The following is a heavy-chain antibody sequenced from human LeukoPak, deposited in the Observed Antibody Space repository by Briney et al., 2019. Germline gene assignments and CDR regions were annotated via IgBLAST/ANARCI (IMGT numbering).Heavy chain of an antibody. J-gene: IGHJ6*03. V-gene: IGHV4-38-2*01. CDR2: IYHSGST. CDR3: ARVGEGGRYYYYYYMDV. D-gene: IGHD3-10*01. Sequence: SETLSLTCAVSGYSISSGYYWGWIRQPPGKGLEWIGSIYHSGSTYYNPSLKCRVTISVDTSKNQFSLKLSSVTAADTAVYYCARVGEGGRYYYYYYMDVWGKGTTVTVSS. CDR1: GYSISSGYY.